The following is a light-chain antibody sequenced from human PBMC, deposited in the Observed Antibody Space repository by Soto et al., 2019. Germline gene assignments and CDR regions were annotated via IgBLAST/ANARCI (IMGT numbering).Light chain of an antibody. CDR3: ATLDDGLYGPV. V-gene: IGLV1-44*01. CDR1: RSNIGSNP. Sequence: QSALTQPPSASGTPGQRVTISCSGSRSNIGSNPVQWYLQVPGTAPKLLIYRDNERPSGVPDRFSGSKSGTSASLAISGLQSEDEADYHCATLDDGLYGPVFGGGTKLTVL. J-gene: IGLJ3*02. CDR2: RDN.